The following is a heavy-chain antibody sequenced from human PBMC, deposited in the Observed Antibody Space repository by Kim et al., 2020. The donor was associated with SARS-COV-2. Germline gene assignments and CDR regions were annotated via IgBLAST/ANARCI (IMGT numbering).Heavy chain of an antibody. CDR3: ARPYISPSKGAFDI. J-gene: IGHJ3*02. D-gene: IGHD6-6*01. Sequence: SETLSLTCTVSGGSMSSSSYYWGWIRQAPGKGLEWIASMHSGSTYYNPSLKSRATISLDTSKNQFSLELSSVTAADTAVYYCARPYISPSKGAFDIWGQGTTVTVSS. CDR2: MHSGST. V-gene: IGHV4-39*01. CDR1: GGSMSSSSYY.